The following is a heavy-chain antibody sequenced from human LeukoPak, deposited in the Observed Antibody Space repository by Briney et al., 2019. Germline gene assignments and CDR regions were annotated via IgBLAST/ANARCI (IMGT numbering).Heavy chain of an antibody. J-gene: IGHJ4*02. V-gene: IGHV1-24*01. CDR3: ATDYNGSGSYLWFDY. Sequence: GASVKVSCKASGYTFTGYYMHWVRQAPGQGLEWMGGFDPEDGETIYAQKFQGRVTMTEDTSTDTAYMELSSLRSEDTAVYYCATDYNGSGSYLWFDYWGQGTLVTVSS. CDR2: FDPEDGET. D-gene: IGHD3-10*01. CDR1: GYTFTGYY.